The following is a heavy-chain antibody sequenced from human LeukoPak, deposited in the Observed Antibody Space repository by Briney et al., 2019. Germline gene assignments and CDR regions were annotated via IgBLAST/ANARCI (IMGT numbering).Heavy chain of an antibody. CDR3: AKEDYGSGSFDY. CDR1: GFTFSSYG. J-gene: IGHJ4*02. D-gene: IGHD3-10*01. CDR2: ISYDGSNK. V-gene: IGHV3-30*18. Sequence: GGSLRLSCAASGFTFSSYGMPWVCQAPGKGLEWVAVISYDGSNKYYADSVKGRFTISRDNSKNTLYLQMNSLRAEDTAVYYCAKEDYGSGSFDYWGQGTLVTVSS.